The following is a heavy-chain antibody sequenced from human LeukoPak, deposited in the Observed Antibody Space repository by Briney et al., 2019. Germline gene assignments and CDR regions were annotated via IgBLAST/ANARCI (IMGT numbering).Heavy chain of an antibody. Sequence: GGSLRLYCAASGFTFSSYGMHWVRQAPGKGLEWVAFIRYDGSNKYYADSVKGRFTISRDNSKNTLYLQMNSLRAEDTAVYYCARIITMIVVAGGYWGQGTLVTVSS. D-gene: IGHD3-22*01. CDR3: ARIITMIVVAGGY. CDR1: GFTFSSYG. CDR2: IRYDGSNK. J-gene: IGHJ4*02. V-gene: IGHV3-30*02.